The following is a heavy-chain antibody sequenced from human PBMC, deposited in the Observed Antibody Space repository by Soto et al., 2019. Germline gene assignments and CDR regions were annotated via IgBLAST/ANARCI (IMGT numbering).Heavy chain of an antibody. CDR1: GGSISSSSYY. Sequence: QLLESGPGLVKPSETLSLTCTVSGGSISSSSYYWGWIRQPPGKGLEWIGSIYYSGSTYYNPSLKSRVTISVDTSKNQFSLKLSSVTAADTAVYYCARLAAEEYYYDSSGYHYYFDYWGQGTLVTVSS. D-gene: IGHD3-22*01. CDR3: ARLAAEEYYYDSSGYHYYFDY. V-gene: IGHV4-39*01. CDR2: IYYSGST. J-gene: IGHJ4*02.